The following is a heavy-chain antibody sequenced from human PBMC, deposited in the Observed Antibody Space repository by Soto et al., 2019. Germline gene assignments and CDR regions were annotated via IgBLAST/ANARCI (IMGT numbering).Heavy chain of an antibody. CDR1: GYTFTSYG. V-gene: IGHV1-18*01. D-gene: IGHD2-15*01. CDR3: ARDQHQRHCSGGSCYYWPYYYYGMDV. Sequence: ASVKVSCKASGYTFTSYGISWVRQAPGQGLEWMGWISAYNGNTNYAQKLQGRVTMTTDTSTSTAYMELRSLRSDDTAVYYCARDQHQRHCSGGSCYYWPYYYYGMDVWGQGTTVTVSS. J-gene: IGHJ6*02. CDR2: ISAYNGNT.